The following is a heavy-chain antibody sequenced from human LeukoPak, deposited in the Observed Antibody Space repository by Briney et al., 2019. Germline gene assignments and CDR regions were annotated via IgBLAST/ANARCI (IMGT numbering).Heavy chain of an antibody. D-gene: IGHD1-26*01. CDR2: FNPEDGEA. CDR3: AKVGVTKNDAFDI. CDR1: GYTLTELS. J-gene: IGHJ3*02. V-gene: IGHV1-24*01. Sequence: ASVKVFCKVSGYTLTELSIHWVRQAPGKGLEWMGSFNPEDGEAIYAQKFQGRVTMTEDTSTDTAYMELSSLRSADTAVYYCAKVGVTKNDAFDIWGQGTMVTVSS.